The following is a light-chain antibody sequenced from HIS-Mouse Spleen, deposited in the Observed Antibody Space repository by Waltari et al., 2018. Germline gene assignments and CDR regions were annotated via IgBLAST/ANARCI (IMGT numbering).Light chain of an antibody. J-gene: IGLJ1*01. CDR2: DVS. CDR3: SSYAGSNNYV. V-gene: IGLV2-14*03. Sequence: QSALTQPASVSGSPGQSITISCPGTSSDVGGYNYVPWYQQHPGKAPKLMIYDVSNRPSGVSNRFSGSKSGNTASLTISGLQAEDEADYYCSSYAGSNNYVFGTGTKVTVL. CDR1: SSDVGGYNY.